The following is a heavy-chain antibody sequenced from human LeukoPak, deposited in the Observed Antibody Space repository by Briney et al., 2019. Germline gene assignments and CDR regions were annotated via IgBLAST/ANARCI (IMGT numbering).Heavy chain of an antibody. D-gene: IGHD3-10*01. CDR2: IYYTGTT. V-gene: IGHV4-30-4*08. Sequence: SQTLSLTYTVSGGSISSADYYWSWIRQPPGKGLEWIGYIYYTGTTYYNPSLKSRITISVDTSKNQFSLKLSSVTAADTAVYYCARENSGSYSWFDPWGQGTLVTVSS. CDR3: ARENSGSYSWFDP. CDR1: GGSISSADYY. J-gene: IGHJ5*02.